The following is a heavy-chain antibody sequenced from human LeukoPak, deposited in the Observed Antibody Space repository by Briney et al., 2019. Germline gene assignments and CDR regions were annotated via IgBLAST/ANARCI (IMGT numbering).Heavy chain of an antibody. V-gene: IGHV5-51*01. Sequence: GESLKISCQTSEYSFTNYWIGWVRQMPGKGLEWMGIIYPGDSDSRYSPSFQGQVTISADKSVSTAYLQWSSLRASDTAIYYSARASTDNAGWHRGSFDYWGQGTLVTVSS. D-gene: IGHD6-19*01. CDR1: EYSFTNYW. CDR3: ARASTDNAGWHRGSFDY. J-gene: IGHJ4*02. CDR2: IYPGDSDS.